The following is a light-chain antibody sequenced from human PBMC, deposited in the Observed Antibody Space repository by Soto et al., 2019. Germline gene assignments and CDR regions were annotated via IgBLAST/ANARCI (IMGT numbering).Light chain of an antibody. J-gene: IGKJ5*01. CDR1: QSVDIS. V-gene: IGKV3-15*01. Sequence: PGERVSLSCRASQSVDISLAWYQQKPGQAPRLLIYGASTRATDMPGTFSGRGSGTEFTLTISSLRPEDFAVYYCQQYGSPPITFGQGTRLEIK. CDR2: GAS. CDR3: QQYGSPPIT.